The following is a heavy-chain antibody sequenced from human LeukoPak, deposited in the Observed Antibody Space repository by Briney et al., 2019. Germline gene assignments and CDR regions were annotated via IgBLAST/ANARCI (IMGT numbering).Heavy chain of an antibody. Sequence: GGSLRLSCAASGFTVSSNYMSWVRQAPGKGLEWVSVIYSGGSTYYADSVKGRFTISRDNSKNTLHLQMNSLRAEDTAVYYCARILTDTAMVYYYMDVWGKGTTVTISS. CDR3: ARILTDTAMVYYYMDV. D-gene: IGHD5-18*01. V-gene: IGHV3-53*01. CDR1: GFTVSSNY. J-gene: IGHJ6*03. CDR2: IYSGGST.